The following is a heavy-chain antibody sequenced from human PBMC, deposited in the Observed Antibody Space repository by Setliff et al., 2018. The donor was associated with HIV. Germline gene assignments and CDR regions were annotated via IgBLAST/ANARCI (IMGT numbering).Heavy chain of an antibody. Sequence: SETLSLTCAVYGGSFSGYYWSWIRQPPGKGLEWIGEINHSGSTKYNPSLKSRVTISIDTSKNQFSLKLSSVTAADTAVYYCARGGYYDSSFDYWGRGTLVTVSS. D-gene: IGHD3-22*01. CDR3: ARGGYYDSSFDY. CDR2: INHSGST. CDR1: GGSFSGYY. V-gene: IGHV4-34*01. J-gene: IGHJ4*02.